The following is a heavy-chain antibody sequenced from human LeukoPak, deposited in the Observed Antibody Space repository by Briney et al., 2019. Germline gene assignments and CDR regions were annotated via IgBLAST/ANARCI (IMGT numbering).Heavy chain of an antibody. CDR2: ISSSNTI. D-gene: IGHD4-17*01. V-gene: IGHV3-48*04. Sequence: GGSLRLSCAASGFTFSSYGMHWVRQAPGKGLEWVSYISSSNTIYYADSVKGRFTISRDNAKNSLYLQMNSLRAEDTAVYYCARDLIDLKSYGDYEDAFDIWGQGTMVTVSS. CDR3: ARDLIDLKSYGDYEDAFDI. J-gene: IGHJ3*02. CDR1: GFTFSSYG.